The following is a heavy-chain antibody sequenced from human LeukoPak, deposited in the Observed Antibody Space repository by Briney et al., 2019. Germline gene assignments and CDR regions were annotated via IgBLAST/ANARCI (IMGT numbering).Heavy chain of an antibody. CDR1: GFTFSSYD. CDR3: AKALYGGNVLYFDY. J-gene: IGHJ4*02. Sequence: PGGSLRLSCAASGFTFSSYDMHWVRQATGKGLEWVSAIGTAGDTYYPGSVKGRFTISRENAKNSLYLQMNSLRAEDTAVYYCAKALYGGNVLYFDYWGQGTLVTVSS. CDR2: IGTAGDT. V-gene: IGHV3-13*01. D-gene: IGHD4-23*01.